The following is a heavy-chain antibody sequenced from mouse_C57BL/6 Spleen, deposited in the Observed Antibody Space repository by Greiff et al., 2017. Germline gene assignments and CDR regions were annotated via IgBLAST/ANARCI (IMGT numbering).Heavy chain of an antibody. CDR2: ISGGGGNT. D-gene: IGHD2-4*01. CDR1: GFTFSSYT. J-gene: IGHJ4*01. CDR3: ARRGYDYDVGAMDY. V-gene: IGHV5-9*01. Sequence: EVNLVESGGGLVKPGGSLKLSCAASGFTFSSYTMSWVRQTPEKRLEWVATISGGGGNTYYPDSVKGRFTISRDNAKNTLYLQMSSLRSEDTALYYCARRGYDYDVGAMDYWGQGTSVTVSS.